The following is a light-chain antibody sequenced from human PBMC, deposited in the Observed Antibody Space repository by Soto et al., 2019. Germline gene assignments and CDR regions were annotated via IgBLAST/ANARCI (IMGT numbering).Light chain of an antibody. Sequence: VLTQPPSASGTPGQGVTISRSGSTSNIGSNYVYWYQQLPGTAPKLLIYRNNQRPSGVPDRFSGSKSGTSASLAISGLRSDDEADYFCATWDDSLNGFYVFGTGTKVTVL. CDR1: TSNIGSNY. V-gene: IGLV1-47*01. CDR3: ATWDDSLNGFYV. CDR2: RNN. J-gene: IGLJ1*01.